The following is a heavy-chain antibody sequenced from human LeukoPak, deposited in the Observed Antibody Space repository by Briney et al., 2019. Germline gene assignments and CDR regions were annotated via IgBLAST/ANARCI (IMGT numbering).Heavy chain of an antibody. Sequence: PSETLSLTCAVSGYSISSGYYWGWIRQPPGKGLAWIGSIYHSGSTYYNPSLKSRVTISVDTSKNQFSLKLSSVTAADTAVYYCARQGIAARIYFDYWGQGTLVTVSS. J-gene: IGHJ4*02. CDR3: ARQGIAARIYFDY. V-gene: IGHV4-38-2*01. CDR2: IYHSGST. CDR1: GYSISSGYY. D-gene: IGHD6-6*01.